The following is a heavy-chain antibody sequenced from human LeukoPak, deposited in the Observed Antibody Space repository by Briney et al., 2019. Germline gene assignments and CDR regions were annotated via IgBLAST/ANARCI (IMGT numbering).Heavy chain of an antibody. D-gene: IGHD3-3*01. J-gene: IGHJ4*02. CDR2: IGTAGDT. V-gene: IGHV3-13*01. CDR1: GFTFSSYW. CDR3: AKEWGRFLEWLPHILPY. Sequence: GGSLRLSCVASGFTFSSYWMHWVRQATGKGLEWVSAIGTAGDTYYPGSVKGRFTISRDNSKNTLYLQMNSLRAEDTAVYYCAKEWGRFLEWLPHILPYWGQGTLVTVSS.